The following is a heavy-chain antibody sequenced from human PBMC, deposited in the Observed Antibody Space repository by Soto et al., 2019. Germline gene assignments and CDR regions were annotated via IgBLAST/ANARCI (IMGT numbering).Heavy chain of an antibody. Sequence: GASVKVSCKASGYTFTGYYMHWVRQAPGQGLEWMGWINPNSGGTNYAQKFQGRVTMTRDTSISTAYMELSRLRSDDTAVYYCARDLMVVAATPPTNWFDPWGQGTLVTVSS. CDR1: GYTFTGYY. CDR3: ARDLMVVAATPPTNWFDP. D-gene: IGHD2-15*01. J-gene: IGHJ5*02. V-gene: IGHV1-2*02. CDR2: INPNSGGT.